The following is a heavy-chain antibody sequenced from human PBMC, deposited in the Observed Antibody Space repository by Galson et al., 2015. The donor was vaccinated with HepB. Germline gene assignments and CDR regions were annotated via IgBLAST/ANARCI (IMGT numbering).Heavy chain of an antibody. D-gene: IGHD6-13*01. CDR1: GFTFSDYY. Sequence: SLRLSCAASGFTFSDYYTSWIRQAPGKGLEWVSYISSSSSYTNYADSVKGRFTISRDNAKNSLYLQMNSLRAEDTAVYYCARDIPYSSSWYGGYYYYGMDVWGQGTTVTVSS. V-gene: IGHV3-11*06. CDR2: ISSSSSYT. CDR3: ARDIPYSSSWYGGYYYYGMDV. J-gene: IGHJ6*02.